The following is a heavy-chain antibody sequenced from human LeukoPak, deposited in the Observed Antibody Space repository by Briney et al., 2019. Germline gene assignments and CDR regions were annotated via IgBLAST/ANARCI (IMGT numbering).Heavy chain of an antibody. D-gene: IGHD3-10*01. V-gene: IGHV1-69*13. CDR1: GGTFSSYA. CDR2: IIPIFGTA. J-gene: IGHJ6*03. Sequence: ASVKVSCKASGGTFSSYAISWVRQAPGQGLEWMGGIIPIFGTANYAQKFQGRVTITADESTSTAYMEPSSLRSEDTAVYYCARGGSGSYSDYYYYYYMDVWGKGTTVTVSS. CDR3: ARGGSGSYSDYYYYYYMDV.